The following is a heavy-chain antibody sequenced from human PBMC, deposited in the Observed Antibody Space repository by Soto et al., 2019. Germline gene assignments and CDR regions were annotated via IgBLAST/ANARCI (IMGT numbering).Heavy chain of an antibody. J-gene: IGHJ4*02. V-gene: IGHV4-31*03. D-gene: IGHD3-22*01. Sequence: QVQLQESGPGLVKPSQTLSLTCTVSGGSINSGGYYWSWIRQHPGKGLEWIGYMYYSGSTQYNPSLRSRVTMSVDTSKNQFSLKLSSVTAADTAVYYCARHRGGNGYYFYFDSWGQGTLVTVSS. CDR3: ARHRGGNGYYFYFDS. CDR2: MYYSGST. CDR1: GGSINSGGYY.